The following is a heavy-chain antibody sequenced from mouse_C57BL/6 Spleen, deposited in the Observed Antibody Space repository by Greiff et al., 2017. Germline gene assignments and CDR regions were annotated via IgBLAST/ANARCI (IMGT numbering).Heavy chain of an antibody. V-gene: IGHV1-5*01. J-gene: IGHJ1*03. D-gene: IGHD1-1*01. CDR2: IYPGNSDT. CDR3: TRCHYDGSSPSYWYFDV. CDR1: GYTFTSYW. Sequence: VQLQQSGTVLARPGASVKMSCKTSGYTFTSYWMHWVKQRPGQGLEWIGAIYPGNSDTSYNQKFKGKDKLTAVTSASTAYMELSSLTNEDSAVYYCTRCHYDGSSPSYWYFDVWGTGTTVTVSS.